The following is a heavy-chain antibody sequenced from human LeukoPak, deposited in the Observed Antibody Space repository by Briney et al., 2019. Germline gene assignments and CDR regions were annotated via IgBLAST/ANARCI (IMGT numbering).Heavy chain of an antibody. CDR3: ASAADGDYAPFDY. Sequence: SETLSLTCAVSGGSISSGGYSWSWIRQPPGKGLEWIGYIYHSGSTYYNPSLKSRVTISVDRSKNQFSLKLSSVTAADTAVYYCASAADGDYAPFDYWGQGTLVTVSS. CDR1: GGSISSGGYS. V-gene: IGHV4-30-2*01. D-gene: IGHD4-17*01. CDR2: IYHSGST. J-gene: IGHJ4*02.